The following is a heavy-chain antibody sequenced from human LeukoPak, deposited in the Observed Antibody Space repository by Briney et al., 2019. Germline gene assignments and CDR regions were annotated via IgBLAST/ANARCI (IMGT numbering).Heavy chain of an antibody. V-gene: IGHV4-34*01. CDR1: GGSFSGYY. D-gene: IGHD5-12*01. Sequence: PSETLSLTCAVYGGSFSGYYWSWIRQPPGKGLEWIGEINHSGSTNYSPSLKSRVTISVDTSKNQFSLKLSSVTAADTAVYYCARAPRGYSGYRNYFDYWGQGTLVTVSS. CDR2: INHSGST. J-gene: IGHJ4*02. CDR3: ARAPRGYSGYRNYFDY.